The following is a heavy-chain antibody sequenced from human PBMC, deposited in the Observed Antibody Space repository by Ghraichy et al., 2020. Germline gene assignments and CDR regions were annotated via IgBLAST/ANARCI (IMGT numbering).Heavy chain of an antibody. J-gene: IGHJ6*02. Sequence: LSLTCAASGFTFSSYAMSWVRQAPGKGLECVSTVSGSGGNTYYADSVKGRFTISRDNSKNTLYLQMNTLRAEDTAVFYCAKGRKYIDFWSGYSKDGMDVWGQGTTVTVSS. CDR2: VSGSGGNT. D-gene: IGHD3-3*01. CDR1: GFTFSSYA. V-gene: IGHV3-23*01. CDR3: AKGRKYIDFWSGYSKDGMDV.